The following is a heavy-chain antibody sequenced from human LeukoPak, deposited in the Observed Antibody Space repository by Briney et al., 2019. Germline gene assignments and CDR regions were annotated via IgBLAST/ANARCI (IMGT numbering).Heavy chain of an antibody. Sequence: GGSLRLACAASGFTFSDYYMSWIRQAPGKGLEWVSYISSSGSTIYYADSVKGRFTISRDNAKNSLYLQMNSLRAEDTAVYYCARGGHDYSNYEGAFDYWGQGTLVTVSS. CDR3: ARGGHDYSNYEGAFDY. J-gene: IGHJ4*02. CDR2: ISSSGSTI. V-gene: IGHV3-11*04. D-gene: IGHD4-11*01. CDR1: GFTFSDYY.